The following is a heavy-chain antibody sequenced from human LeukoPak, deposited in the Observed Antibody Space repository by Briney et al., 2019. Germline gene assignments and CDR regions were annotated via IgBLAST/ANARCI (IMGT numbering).Heavy chain of an antibody. CDR1: GGAISSYY. V-gene: IGHV4-34*01. CDR3: ARAPRFFYYDSSGYPHQNDY. J-gene: IGHJ4*02. Sequence: SETLSLTCNVSGGAISSYYWSWIRQPPGKGLEWIGEINHSGSTNYNPSLKSRVTISVDTSKNQFSLKLSSVTAADTAVYYCARAPRFFYYDSSGYPHQNDYWGQGTLVTVSS. D-gene: IGHD3-22*01. CDR2: INHSGST.